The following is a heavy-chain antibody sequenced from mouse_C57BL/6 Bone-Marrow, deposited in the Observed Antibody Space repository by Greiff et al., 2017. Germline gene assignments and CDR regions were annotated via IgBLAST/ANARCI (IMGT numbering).Heavy chain of an antibody. J-gene: IGHJ2*01. V-gene: IGHV1-55*01. Sequence: QVQLQQPGAELVKPGASVKMSCKASGYTFTSYWITWVKQRPGQGLEWIGDIYPGSGSTNYNEKFKSKATLTVDTSSSTAYMQLSSLTSEDSAVYYCARSVYDYDNCDYWGQGTTLTVSS. D-gene: IGHD2-4*01. CDR1: GYTFTSYW. CDR2: IYPGSGST. CDR3: ARSVYDYDNCDY.